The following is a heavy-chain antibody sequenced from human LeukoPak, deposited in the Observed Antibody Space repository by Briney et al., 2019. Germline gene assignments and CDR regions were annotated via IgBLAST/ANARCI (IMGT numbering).Heavy chain of an antibody. D-gene: IGHD3-3*01. CDR3: ARALQPDFWSGYYENNWFDP. Sequence: SVKVSCKASGGTFSSYTISWVRQAPGQGLEWMGRIIPILGIANYAQKFQGRVTITADKSTSTAYMELSSLRSEDTAVYYCARALQPDFWSGYYENNWFDPWGQGTLVTVSS. CDR1: GGTFSSYT. V-gene: IGHV1-69*02. CDR2: IIPILGIA. J-gene: IGHJ5*02.